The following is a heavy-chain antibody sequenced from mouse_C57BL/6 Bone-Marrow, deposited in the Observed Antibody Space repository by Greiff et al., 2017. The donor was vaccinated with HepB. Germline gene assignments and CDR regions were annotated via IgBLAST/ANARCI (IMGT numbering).Heavy chain of an antibody. CDR3: ARKVYDGYYYYYAMDY. CDR2: IWSGGST. V-gene: IGHV2-2*01. CDR1: GFSLTSYG. Sequence: VQLQQSGPGLVQPSQSLSITCTVSGFSLTSYGVHWVRQSPGKGLEWLGVIWSGGSTDYNAAFISRLSISKDNSESQVFFKMNSLQADDTAIYYCARKVYDGYYYYYAMDYWGQGTSVTVSS. D-gene: IGHD2-3*01. J-gene: IGHJ4*01.